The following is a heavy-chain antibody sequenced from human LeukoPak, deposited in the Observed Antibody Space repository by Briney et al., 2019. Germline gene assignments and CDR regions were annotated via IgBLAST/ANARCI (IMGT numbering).Heavy chain of an antibody. J-gene: IGHJ4*02. CDR3: ARGGSGSYYFDY. CDR1: GFTFRSYW. Sequence: GGSLRLSCAASGFTFRSYWMNWVRQAPGKGLEWVSYISSSGSTIYYADSVKGRFTISRDNAKNSLYLQMNSLRAEDTAVYYCARGGSGSYYFDYWGQGTLVTVSS. V-gene: IGHV3-48*04. D-gene: IGHD1-26*01. CDR2: ISSSGSTI.